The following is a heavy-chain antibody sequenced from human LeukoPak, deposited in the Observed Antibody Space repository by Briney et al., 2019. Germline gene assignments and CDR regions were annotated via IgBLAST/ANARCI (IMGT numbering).Heavy chain of an antibody. Sequence: GASVKVSCKASGYTFTGYYMHWVRQAPGQGLEWMGWINPNSGGTNYAQKFQGRVTMTRDTSISTAYMELSRLRSDDTAVYYCAMGITIFGVVTPFDYWGQGTLVTVSS. CDR1: GYTFTGYY. D-gene: IGHD3-3*01. CDR2: INPNSGGT. J-gene: IGHJ4*02. V-gene: IGHV1-2*02. CDR3: AMGITIFGVVTPFDY.